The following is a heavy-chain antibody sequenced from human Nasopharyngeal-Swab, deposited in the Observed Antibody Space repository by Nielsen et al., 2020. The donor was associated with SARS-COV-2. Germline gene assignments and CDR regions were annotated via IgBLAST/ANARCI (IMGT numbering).Heavy chain of an antibody. J-gene: IGHJ6*02. D-gene: IGHD2-15*01. Sequence: GESLKISCAASGFTFDDYGMSWVRPAPGKGLEWVSGINWNGGSTGYADSVKGRFTISRDNAKNSLYLQMNSLRAEDTALYHCAREGGYCSGGSCPYYGMDVWGQGTTVTVSS. CDR2: INWNGGST. CDR1: GFTFDDYG. CDR3: AREGGYCSGGSCPYYGMDV. V-gene: IGHV3-20*01.